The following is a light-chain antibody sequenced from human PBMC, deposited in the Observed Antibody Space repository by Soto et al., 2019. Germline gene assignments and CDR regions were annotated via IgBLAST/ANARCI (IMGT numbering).Light chain of an antibody. Sequence: DIQMTQSPSSLSASVGDRVTNTCRASQSISSYLNWYQQKPGKAPKLLIYAASSLQSGVSSRFSCSGSGTDFTLTISSLQPEDFATYYCQQSYSTPYTFGQGTKLEIK. V-gene: IGKV1-39*01. CDR1: QSISSY. CDR2: AAS. J-gene: IGKJ2*01. CDR3: QQSYSTPYT.